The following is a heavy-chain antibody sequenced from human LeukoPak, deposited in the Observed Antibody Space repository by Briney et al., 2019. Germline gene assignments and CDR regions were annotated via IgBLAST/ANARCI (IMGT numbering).Heavy chain of an antibody. Sequence: GASVKVSCKASGYTFTSYDINWVRQATGQGLEWMGWMNPNSGNTGYAQKFQGRVTMTRNTSISTAYMELSSLRSEDTAVYYCARASSSSPRYWFDPWGQGTLVTVSS. V-gene: IGHV1-8*01. CDR1: GYTFTSYD. J-gene: IGHJ5*02. CDR2: MNPNSGNT. D-gene: IGHD6-6*01. CDR3: ARASSSSPRYWFDP.